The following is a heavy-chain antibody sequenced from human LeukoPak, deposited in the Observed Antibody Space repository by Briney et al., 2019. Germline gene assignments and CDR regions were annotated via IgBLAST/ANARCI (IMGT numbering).Heavy chain of an antibody. CDR2: INHSGST. CDR3: ARGRGSYRYSPHDY. D-gene: IGHD3-16*02. J-gene: IGHJ4*02. Sequence: SETLSLTCAVYGGSFSGYYWSWLRQPPGKGLEWIGEINHSGSTNYNPSLKSRVTISVDTCKNQFSLKLSSVTAADTAVYYCARGRGSYRYSPHDYWGQGTLVTVSS. CDR1: GGSFSGYY. V-gene: IGHV4-34*01.